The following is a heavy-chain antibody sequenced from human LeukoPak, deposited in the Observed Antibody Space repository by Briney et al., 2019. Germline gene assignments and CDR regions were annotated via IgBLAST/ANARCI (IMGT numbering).Heavy chain of an antibody. CDR3: ARGRGVAAADTEDFDC. Sequence: PSETLSLTCAVSGGSISSSNWWSWVRQPPGKGLEGIGEIKYSGSTNYNPSLKSRVTMSVDTSKNQFSLKLSSVTAADTAVYYCARGRGVAAADTEDFDCWGQGTLVTVSS. D-gene: IGHD6-13*01. CDR1: GGSISSSNW. CDR2: IKYSGST. J-gene: IGHJ4*02. V-gene: IGHV4-4*02.